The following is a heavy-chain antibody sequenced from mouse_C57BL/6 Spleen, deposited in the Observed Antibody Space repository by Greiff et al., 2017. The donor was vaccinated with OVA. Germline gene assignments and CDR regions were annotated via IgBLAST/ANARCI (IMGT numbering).Heavy chain of an antibody. CDR2: IYPGDGDT. CDR3: ARASYDGFPNPYFDY. D-gene: IGHD2-3*01. J-gene: IGHJ2*01. Sequence: QVQLQQSGPELVKPGASVKISCKASGYAFSSSWMNWVKQRPGKGLEWIGRIYPGDGDTNYNGKFKGKATLTADKSSRPAYLQLSSLTSDDSAVYFCARASYDGFPNPYFDYWGQGTTLTVSS. V-gene: IGHV1-82*01. CDR1: GYAFSSSW.